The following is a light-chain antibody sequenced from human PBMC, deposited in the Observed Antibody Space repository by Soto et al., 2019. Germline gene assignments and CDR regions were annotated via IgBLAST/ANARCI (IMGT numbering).Light chain of an antibody. J-gene: IGLJ3*02. CDR2: TNN. CDR1: SSNIGINY. Sequence: QSVLTQPPSASGTPGQRVTISCSGSSSNIGINYVYWYQQLPGTAPRLLIYTNNQRPSGVPDRFSGSKSGTSASLAISGLRSEDDADYYCAAWDDSLSGPVFGGGTKLTVL. CDR3: AAWDDSLSGPV. V-gene: IGLV1-47*01.